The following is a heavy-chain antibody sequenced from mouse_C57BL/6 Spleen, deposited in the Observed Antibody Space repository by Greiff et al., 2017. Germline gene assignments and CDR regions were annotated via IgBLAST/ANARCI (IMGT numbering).Heavy chain of an antibody. CDR1: GYTFTSYW. D-gene: IGHD1-1*01. CDR2: IHPNSGST. Sequence: QVQLQQPGAELVKPGASVKLSCKASGYTFTSYWMHWVKQRPGQGLEWIGMIHPNSGSTNYNEKFKSKATLTVDKSSSTAYMQLSSLTSEDSAVYYGAREGYGSSYDYVDYWGQGTTLTVSS. CDR3: AREGYGSSYDYVDY. J-gene: IGHJ2*01. V-gene: IGHV1-64*01.